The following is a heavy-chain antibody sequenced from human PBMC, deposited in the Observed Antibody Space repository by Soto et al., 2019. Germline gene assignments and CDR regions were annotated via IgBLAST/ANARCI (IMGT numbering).Heavy chain of an antibody. CDR3: AKDLRDWGFFDY. V-gene: IGHV3-23*01. CDR2: LSGSGGST. CDR1: GFSFHTYA. Sequence: GGSLRLSCAASGFSFHTYAMGWVRQAPGKGLEWVPSLSGSGGSTKYADSVKGRFTISRDNSKDILYLQMNNLRAEDTAMYYCAKDLRDWGFFDYWGLGTLVTVSS. D-gene: IGHD3-16*01. J-gene: IGHJ4*02.